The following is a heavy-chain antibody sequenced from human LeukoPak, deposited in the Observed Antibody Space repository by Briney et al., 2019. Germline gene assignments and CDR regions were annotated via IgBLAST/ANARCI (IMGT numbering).Heavy chain of an antibody. D-gene: IGHD3-22*01. CDR3: AKGGYYDNSGYYYFDY. V-gene: IGHV3-23*01. J-gene: IGHJ4*02. Sequence: GGSLRLSCTASGFAFSSYAMSWVRQAPGVGLEWVSAIDGGGGRTWHADSVRGRFTISRDNSKNTLFMQMNSLRAEDTAVYYCAKGGYYDNSGYYYFDYWGQGTLVTVSS. CDR2: IDGGGGRT. CDR1: GFAFSSYA.